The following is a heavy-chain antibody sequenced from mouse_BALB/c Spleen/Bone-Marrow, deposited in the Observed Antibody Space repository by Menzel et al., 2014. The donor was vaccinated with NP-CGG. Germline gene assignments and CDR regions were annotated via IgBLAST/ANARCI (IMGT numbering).Heavy chain of an antibody. Sequence: EVKLVESGLELVKPGASVKISCKASGYSFTGYFMNWVMQSHGKSLEWIGRINPYNGDTFYNQKFKGKATLTVDKSSSTAHMELRSLASEDSAVYYCAREGGYYYGSSPYFDVWGAGTTVTVSS. J-gene: IGHJ1*01. V-gene: IGHV1-20*02. CDR2: INPYNGDT. D-gene: IGHD1-1*01. CDR3: AREGGYYYGSSPYFDV. CDR1: GYSFTGYF.